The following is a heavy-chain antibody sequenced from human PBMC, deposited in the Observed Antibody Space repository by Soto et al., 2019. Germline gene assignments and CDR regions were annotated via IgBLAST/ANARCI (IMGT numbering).Heavy chain of an antibody. J-gene: IGHJ6*02. CDR1: GYTLTSYY. CDR3: ARDREYYDFWSGWSPDYYYYGMDV. Sequence: ASVKVSCKASGYTLTSYYMHWVRQAPGQGLEWMGIINPSGGSTSYAQKFQGRVTMTRDTSTSTVYMELSSLRSEDTAVYYCARDREYYDFWSGWSPDYYYYGMDVWGQGTTVTVSS. CDR2: INPSGGST. D-gene: IGHD3-3*01. V-gene: IGHV1-46*01.